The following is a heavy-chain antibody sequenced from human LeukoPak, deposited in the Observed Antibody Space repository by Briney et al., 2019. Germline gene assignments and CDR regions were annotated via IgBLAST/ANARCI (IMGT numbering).Heavy chain of an antibody. Sequence: GGSLRLSCAASGFTFSSYAMSWVRQAPGKGLEWVSAISGSGGSTYYADSVKGRFTISRDNSKNTLYLQMNSLRAEDTTVYYCTTDQWEYCSGGSCYGDYWGQGTLVTVSS. D-gene: IGHD2-15*01. CDR3: TTDQWEYCSGGSCYGDY. CDR1: GFTFSSYA. CDR2: ISGSGGST. V-gene: IGHV3-23*01. J-gene: IGHJ4*02.